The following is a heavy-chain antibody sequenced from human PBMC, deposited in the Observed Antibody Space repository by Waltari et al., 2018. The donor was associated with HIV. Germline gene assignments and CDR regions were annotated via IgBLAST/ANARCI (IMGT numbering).Heavy chain of an antibody. CDR1: GGSISTSSYY. V-gene: IGHV4-39*01. CDR3: ARVARRGLVWGSPWYYGMDV. Sequence: QLQLQESGPGLVKPSETLSLTCTVSGGSISTSSYYWGWIRQPPGKGLESIGHIYYRGNTFYNSSLNSRVTMSVDTSRNQFSLNLSSVTAADTAVYYCARVARRGLVWGSPWYYGMDVWGQGTTVTVSS. D-gene: IGHD7-27*01. CDR2: IYYRGNT. J-gene: IGHJ6*02.